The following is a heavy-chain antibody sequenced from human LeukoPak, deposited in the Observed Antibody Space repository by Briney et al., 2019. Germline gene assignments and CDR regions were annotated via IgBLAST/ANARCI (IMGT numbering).Heavy chain of an antibody. CDR1: GFTFSIYS. J-gene: IGHJ4*02. V-gene: IGHV3-7*01. Sequence: PGGSLRLSCSASGFTFSIYSMSWVRQAPGKGLEWVANIKEDGSVKYYVDSLKGRFTISRDNARNSVYLQMNSLRAEDTAVYYCARIGYSSSSFDYWGQGTLVTVSS. CDR2: IKEDGSVK. D-gene: IGHD6-6*01. CDR3: ARIGYSSSSFDY.